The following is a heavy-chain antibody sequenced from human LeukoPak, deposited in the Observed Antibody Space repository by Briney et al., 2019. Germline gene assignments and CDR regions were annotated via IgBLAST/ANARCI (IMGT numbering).Heavy chain of an antibody. CDR2: ISGSGGST. CDR3: AKDPNYYDSSGTDY. D-gene: IGHD3-22*01. Sequence: GGSLRLSCAASGFTFSSYAMSWVRQAPGKGLEWVSAISGSGGSTYYADSVKGRFTISRDNSKNTLYLQMNSLRAEDTAAYYCAKDPNYYDSSGTDYWGQGTLVTVSS. J-gene: IGHJ4*02. V-gene: IGHV3-23*01. CDR1: GFTFSSYA.